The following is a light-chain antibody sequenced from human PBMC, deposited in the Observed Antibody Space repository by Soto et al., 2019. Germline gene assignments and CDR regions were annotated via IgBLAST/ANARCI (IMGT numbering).Light chain of an antibody. Sequence: EIVLTQSPGTLSLSPGERATLSCRASQSVSSNYLAWYQQNPGQAPRLLIYDASSRATGIPDRFSGSGSGTDFTLTISRLEPGDFAVYYCQQYGSSPLTFGGGTTVEIK. CDR3: QQYGSSPLT. CDR1: QSVSSNY. J-gene: IGKJ4*01. V-gene: IGKV3-20*01. CDR2: DAS.